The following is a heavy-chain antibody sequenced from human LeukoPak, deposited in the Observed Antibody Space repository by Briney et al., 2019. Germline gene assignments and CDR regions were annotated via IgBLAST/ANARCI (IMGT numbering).Heavy chain of an antibody. CDR3: ARYFSQMTTNSDAFDI. CDR2: ISSGSGYR. D-gene: IGHD5-24*01. Sequence: GGSLRLSCAASGFTFSSDTMNWVRQAPGEGLEWGSSISSGSGYRNYADSLKGRFTISRDNAKNSLYLQMNSLRAEDTAVYNCARYFSQMTTNSDAFDIWGQGTMVTVSS. V-gene: IGHV3-21*01. J-gene: IGHJ3*02. CDR1: GFTFSSDT.